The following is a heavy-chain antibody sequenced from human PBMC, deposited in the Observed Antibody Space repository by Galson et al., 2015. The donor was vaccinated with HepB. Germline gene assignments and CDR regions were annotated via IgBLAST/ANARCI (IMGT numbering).Heavy chain of an antibody. Sequence: SVKVSCKASGGTFSSYAISWVRQAPGQGLEWMGGIIPVFGTANYAQKFQGRVTITADESTSTAYMELSSLRSEDTAVYYCASQWELLSSAFDIWGQGTMVTVSS. D-gene: IGHD1-26*01. CDR1: GGTFSSYA. J-gene: IGHJ3*02. CDR2: IIPVFGTA. V-gene: IGHV1-69*13. CDR3: ASQWELLSSAFDI.